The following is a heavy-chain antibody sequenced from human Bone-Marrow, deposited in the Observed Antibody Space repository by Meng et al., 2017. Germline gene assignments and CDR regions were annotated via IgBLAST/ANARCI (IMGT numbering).Heavy chain of an antibody. CDR3: ARVVWGY. CDR2: ISYDGSNK. CDR1: GFTFSSYA. J-gene: IGHJ4*02. D-gene: IGHD1-26*01. V-gene: IGHV3-30*01. Sequence: QGRLVGSGGGVVKPRRSLRLSCAASGFTFSSYAMHWVRQAPGKGLEWVAVISYDGSNKYYADSVKGRFTISRDNSKNTLYLQMNSLRAEDTAVYYCARVVWGYWGQGTLVTVSS.